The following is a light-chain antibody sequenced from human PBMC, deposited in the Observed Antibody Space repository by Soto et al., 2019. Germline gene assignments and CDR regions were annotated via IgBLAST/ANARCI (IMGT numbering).Light chain of an antibody. CDR3: QQYNSSPYT. CDR1: QSISSW. J-gene: IGKJ2*01. CDR2: DAS. V-gene: IGKV1-5*01. Sequence: DIQMTQSPSTLSASVGDRGTITCRASQSISSWLAWYQQKPGKAPKLLIYDASSLESGVPSRFSGSGSGTEFPLTISSLQPDDFATYYCQQYNSSPYTFGQGTKLEIK.